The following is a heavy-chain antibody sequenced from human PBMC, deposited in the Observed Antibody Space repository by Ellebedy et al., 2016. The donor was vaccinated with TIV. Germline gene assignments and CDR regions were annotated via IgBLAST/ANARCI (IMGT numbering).Heavy chain of an antibody. Sequence: SETLSLXXTVSGGSISSYYWSWIRQPPGKGLEWIGYIYYSGSTNYNPSLKSRVTISVDTSKNQFSLKLSSVTAADTAVYYCARQSGSRNYYYGMDVWGQGTTVTVSS. CDR3: ARQSGSRNYYYGMDV. D-gene: IGHD1-26*01. CDR2: IYYSGST. J-gene: IGHJ6*02. V-gene: IGHV4-59*08. CDR1: GGSISSYY.